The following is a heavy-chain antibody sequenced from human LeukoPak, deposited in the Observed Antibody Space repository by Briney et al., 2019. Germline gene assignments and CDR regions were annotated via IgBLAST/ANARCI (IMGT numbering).Heavy chain of an antibody. CDR2: IYYSGHT. CDR3: PRAGQWLETNWFDP. V-gene: IGHV4-59*01. D-gene: IGHD6-19*01. J-gene: IGHJ5*02. Sequence: SETLSLTCTVSGGSISSYYWSWIRQPPGKGLEWIGYIYYSGHTNYNPSLKSRVTISVDTSKHPTSLKPTSVTAADTAVYYCPRAGQWLETNWFDPRGQGTLVTVSS. CDR1: GGSISSYY.